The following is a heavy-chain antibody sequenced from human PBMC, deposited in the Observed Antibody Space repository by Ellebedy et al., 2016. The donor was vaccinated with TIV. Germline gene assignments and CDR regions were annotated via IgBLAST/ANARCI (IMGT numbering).Heavy chain of an antibody. J-gene: IGHJ3*01. D-gene: IGHD2-2*01. V-gene: IGHV1-46*01. CDR3: VRVDGYASSQTL. Sequence: ASVKVSCXAIGYSYTSHYVHWVRQAPGQELEWMGTITPSDGGTTFAQRFQDRLTMTRDTSTDTVYMDLRSLISEDTATYYCVRVDGYASSQTLWGQGTTVTVSS. CDR1: GYSYTSHY. CDR2: ITPSDGGT.